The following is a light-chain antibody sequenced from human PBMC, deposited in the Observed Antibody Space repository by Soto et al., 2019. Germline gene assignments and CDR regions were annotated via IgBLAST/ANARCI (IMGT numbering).Light chain of an antibody. J-gene: IGKJ1*01. CDR2: GAS. V-gene: IGKV3-20*01. CDR3: QQYGSSPPT. Sequence: EIVLTQSPGTLSLSPGERATLSCRASQSVSTNYLAWYQRKPGQAPRLLIYGASSRATGIPDRFSGSGSGTDVTLTITRLEPEDFAVYYCQQYGSSPPTFGQGTKVEIK. CDR1: QSVSTNY.